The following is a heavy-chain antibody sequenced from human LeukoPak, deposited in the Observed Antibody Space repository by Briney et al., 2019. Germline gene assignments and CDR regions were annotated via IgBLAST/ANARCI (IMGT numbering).Heavy chain of an antibody. CDR1: GYSINNDYY. Sequence: SETLSLTCTVSGYSINNDYYWGWIRQSPGKGLEWIGSIYHSGSVYYNPSLKSRVTISVDTSKNQFSLKLTSVTAADTAVYNCARGPRKGHNDSGGYYAPACFDNWGQGTMVTVSS. V-gene: IGHV4-38-2*02. CDR2: IYHSGSV. J-gene: IGHJ4*02. CDR3: ARGPRKGHNDSGGYYAPACFDN. D-gene: IGHD3-22*01.